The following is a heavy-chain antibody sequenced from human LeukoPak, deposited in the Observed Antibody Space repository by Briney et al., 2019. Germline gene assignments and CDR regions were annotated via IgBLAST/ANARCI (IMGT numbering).Heavy chain of an antibody. J-gene: IGHJ4*02. V-gene: IGHV1-2*02. D-gene: IGHD4-17*01. Sequence: ASAKVSCKASGYTFTGYYMHWVRQAPGQGLEWMGWINPNSGGTNYAQKFQGRVTMTRDTSISTAYMELSRLRSDDTAVYYCARSSYGEVVDPRSLGYWGQGTLVTVSS. CDR1: GYTFTGYY. CDR3: ARSSYGEVVDPRSLGY. CDR2: INPNSGGT.